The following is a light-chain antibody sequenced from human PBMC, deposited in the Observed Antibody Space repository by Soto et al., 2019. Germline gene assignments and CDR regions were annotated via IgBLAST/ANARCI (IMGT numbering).Light chain of an antibody. Sequence: QSVLTQPPSASGTPGPRVTISCSGSISDIGSNYVFWYQQLPGTAPKLLIYRNNKRPSGVPDRFSGSKSGTSASLAISGLRSEDEADYYCAAWDDSLSGSYVFGTGTKLTVL. CDR2: RNN. J-gene: IGLJ1*01. CDR3: AAWDDSLSGSYV. CDR1: ISDIGSNY. V-gene: IGLV1-47*01.